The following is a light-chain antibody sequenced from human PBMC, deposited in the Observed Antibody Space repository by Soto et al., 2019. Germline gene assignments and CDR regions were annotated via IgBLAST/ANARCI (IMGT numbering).Light chain of an antibody. CDR3: QQSYSTGFT. Sequence: DIQMTQSPSSLSASVGDRVTITFRASQSISSYLNWYQQKPGKAPKLLIYAASSLQSGVPSRFSGSGSGTDFTLTISSLQPEDFATYYCQQSYSTGFTFGPGTKVDIK. CDR2: AAS. J-gene: IGKJ3*01. V-gene: IGKV1-39*01. CDR1: QSISSY.